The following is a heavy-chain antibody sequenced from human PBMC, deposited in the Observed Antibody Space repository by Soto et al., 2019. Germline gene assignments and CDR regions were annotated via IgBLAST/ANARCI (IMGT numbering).Heavy chain of an antibody. CDR1: GYTFTSYY. V-gene: IGHV1-46*03. Sequence: ASVKVSCKAPGYTFTSYYMHWVRQAPGQGLEWMGIINPSGGSTSYAQKFQGRVTMTRDTSTSTVYMELSSLRSEDTAVYYCASRIGGSSSSDYYYYYYMDVWGKGTTVTVSS. J-gene: IGHJ6*03. CDR3: ASRIGGSSSSDYYYYYYMDV. D-gene: IGHD6-6*01. CDR2: INPSGGST.